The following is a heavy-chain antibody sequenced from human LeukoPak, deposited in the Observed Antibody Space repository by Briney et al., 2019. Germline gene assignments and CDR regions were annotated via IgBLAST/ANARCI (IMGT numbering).Heavy chain of an antibody. CDR2: INPNSGGT. CDR3: ARSLYSSSGDPVFDP. V-gene: IGHV1-2*02. Sequence: GASVKVSCKASGYTVTVYYMHWLRQAPGQGLEWMGWINPNSGGTNYAQNFQGRVTMTRVTSISTAYMELSRLRSDDTAVYYCARSLYSSSGDPVFDPWGQGTLVTVSS. CDR1: GYTVTVYY. J-gene: IGHJ5*02. D-gene: IGHD6-13*01.